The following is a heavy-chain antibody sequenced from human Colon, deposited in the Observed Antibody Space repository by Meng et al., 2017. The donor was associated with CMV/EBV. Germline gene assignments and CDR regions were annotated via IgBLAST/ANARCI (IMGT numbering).Heavy chain of an antibody. J-gene: IGHJ4*02. CDR3: ARGLGGSESLAY. CDR2: SSYDGSDE. Sequence: GGSLRLSCVVSGFSLKTYEIHWVRQAPGKGLEWVARSSYDGSDETYADPVKGRFTVSRDNSKSTAFLQMNNLRLEDTAVYYCARGLGGSESLAYWGQGALVTVSS. V-gene: IGHV3-30*04. CDR1: GFSLKTYE. D-gene: IGHD1-26*01.